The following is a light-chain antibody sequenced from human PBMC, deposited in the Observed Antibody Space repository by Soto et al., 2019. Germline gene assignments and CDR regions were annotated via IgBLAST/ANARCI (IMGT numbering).Light chain of an antibody. CDR3: QQLVSYPQ. CDR2: AAS. CDR1: QVIGIY. V-gene: IGKV1-9*01. Sequence: DIQLTQSPSFLSASIGDRVTITCRASQVIGIYLAWYQQKPGKAPNLLISAASTLQSGVPSRFSGSGSGTEFTLTISSQQPEDFATYYCQQLVSYPQFGGGTKVEIK. J-gene: IGKJ4*02.